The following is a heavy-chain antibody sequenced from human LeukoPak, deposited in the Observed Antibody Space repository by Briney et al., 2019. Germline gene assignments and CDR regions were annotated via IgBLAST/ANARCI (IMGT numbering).Heavy chain of an antibody. CDR1: GYTFTSYY. CDR2: INPSGGST. V-gene: IGHV1-46*01. J-gene: IGHJ3*01. D-gene: IGHD3-10*01. CDR3: AKDLYSSLSGSEVFDV. Sequence: ASVKVSCKASGYTFTSYYMHWVRQAPGQGLEWMGIINPSGGSTSYAQEFQGRVTMTTDTSTTTAYMELTGLRFNDTAVYYCAKDLYSSLSGSEVFDVWGQGTRVTVSS.